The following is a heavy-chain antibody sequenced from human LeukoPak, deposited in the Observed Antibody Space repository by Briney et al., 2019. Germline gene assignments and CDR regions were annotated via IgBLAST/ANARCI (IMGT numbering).Heavy chain of an antibody. CDR3: AKSYCGSGAYLDY. J-gene: IGHJ4*02. CDR1: GFSFRTYA. V-gene: IGHV3-23*01. Sequence: GGSLRLSCAASGFSFRTYAMSWVRQAPGKGLEWVSAVSGSGGSTYYADSVKGRFTISRDNSKNTLYLQMNSLRAEDTAVYYCAKSYCGSGAYLDYWGQGTLVTVSS. D-gene: IGHD3-10*01. CDR2: VSGSGGST.